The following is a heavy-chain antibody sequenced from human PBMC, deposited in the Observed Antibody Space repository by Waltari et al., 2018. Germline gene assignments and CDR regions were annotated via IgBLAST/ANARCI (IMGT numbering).Heavy chain of an antibody. J-gene: IGHJ4*02. CDR1: GFTFSSYA. CDR2: ISKDGSKR. V-gene: IGHV3-30*04. D-gene: IGHD3-10*01. Sequence: QVQLVESGGGVVQAGRSLRLSCEASGFTFSSYAMHWVRQAPGKGLEWVAVISKDGSKRNYAGYVKGRFIISRDNSKNLLFLQMDSLGPEDTAVYYCARDPATYYYGSGTYGDYWGQGSLVTVSS. CDR3: ARDPATYYYGSGTYGDY.